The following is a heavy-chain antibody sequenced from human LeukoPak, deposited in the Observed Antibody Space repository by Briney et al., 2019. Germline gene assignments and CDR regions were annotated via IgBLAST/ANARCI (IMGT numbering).Heavy chain of an antibody. CDR1: GGSISSGGYY. J-gene: IGHJ5*02. CDR3: ARDRGYYDSSGYYENGSWFDP. V-gene: IGHV4-31*03. Sequence: SETLSLTCTVSGGSISSGGYYWSWIRQHPGKGLEWIGYIYYGGSTYYNPSLKSRVTISVDTSKNQFSLKLSSVTAADTAVYYCARDRGYYDSSGYYENGSWFDPWGQGTLVTVSS. CDR2: IYYGGST. D-gene: IGHD3-22*01.